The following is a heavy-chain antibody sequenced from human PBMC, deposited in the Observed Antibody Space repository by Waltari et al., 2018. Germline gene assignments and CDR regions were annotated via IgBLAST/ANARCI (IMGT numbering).Heavy chain of an antibody. J-gene: IGHJ4*02. CDR3: ARGGWGFSLDY. V-gene: IGHV3-21*01. CDR1: GFSFSRYS. CDR2: ISSTSTYT. D-gene: IGHD7-27*01. Sequence: EVQLVESGGGLVKPGGSLRLSCAASGFSFSRYSMNWVLLVPGKGLEWVSSISSTSTYTHYADSVKGRFTISRDNAKNSLYLQMNSLRGDDTAVYYCARGGWGFSLDYWGQGTLVTFSS.